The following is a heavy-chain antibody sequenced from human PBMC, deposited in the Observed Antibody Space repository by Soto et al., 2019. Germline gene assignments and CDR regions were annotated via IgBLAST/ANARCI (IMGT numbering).Heavy chain of an antibody. J-gene: IGHJ5*02. D-gene: IGHD6-6*01. CDR2: INAGNGNT. CDR3: ARDRSIAARRGNWFDP. Sequence: GASVKVSCKASGHTFTSYAMHWVRQAPGQRLEWMGWINAGNGNTKYSQKFQGRVTITRDTSASTAYMELSSLRSEDTAVYYCARDRSIAARRGNWFDPWGQGTLVTVSS. CDR1: GHTFTSYA. V-gene: IGHV1-3*01.